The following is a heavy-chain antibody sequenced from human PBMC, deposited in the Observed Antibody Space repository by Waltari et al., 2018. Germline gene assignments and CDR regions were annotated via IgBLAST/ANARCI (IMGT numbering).Heavy chain of an antibody. CDR1: GGSISSYY. CDR3: ASYSGYYGSGRWFDP. CDR2: IYYSGST. J-gene: IGHJ5*02. V-gene: IGHV4-59*01. D-gene: IGHD3-10*01. Sequence: QVQLQESGPGLVKPSETLSLTCTVSGGSISSYYWSWIRQPPGKGLEWIGYIYYSGSTNYNPSLKSRVTRSVDTSKNQFSLKLSSVTAADTAVYYCASYSGYYGSGRWFDPWGQGTLVTVSS.